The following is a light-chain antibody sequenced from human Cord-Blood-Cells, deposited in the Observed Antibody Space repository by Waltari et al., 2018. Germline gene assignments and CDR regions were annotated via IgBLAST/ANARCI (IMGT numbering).Light chain of an antibody. CDR1: QSVSSY. J-gene: IGKJ5*01. Sequence: DIVLTQSPATLSLSPAERATLSCRASQSVSSYLASYQQKPGQAPRLLIYDAANRATGIPARFSGSGSGTDFTLTISSLEPEDFAVYYCQQRSNWPLFGQGTRLEIK. CDR2: DAA. CDR3: QQRSNWPL. V-gene: IGKV3-11*01.